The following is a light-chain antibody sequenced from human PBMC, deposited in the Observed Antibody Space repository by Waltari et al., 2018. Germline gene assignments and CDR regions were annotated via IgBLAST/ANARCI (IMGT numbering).Light chain of an antibody. CDR1: QSLVYSDGNHY. CDR3: MQGTHWPYT. Sequence: DAVLTQSPLSLPVTLGQPASISCLSSQSLVYSDGNHYVNWFQQRPGQSPRRIIYKVSDRDSGVPDRFSGSGSGTDFTLKISRVEAEDVGVYYCMQGTHWPYTFGQGTKVEIK. CDR2: KVS. V-gene: IGKV2-30*01. J-gene: IGKJ2*01.